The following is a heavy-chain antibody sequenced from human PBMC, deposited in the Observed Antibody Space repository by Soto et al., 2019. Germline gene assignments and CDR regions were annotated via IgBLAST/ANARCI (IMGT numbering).Heavy chain of an antibody. CDR2: ISGSGGST. Sequence: GGSLILSWAASGFTFSSCSMSWVRQAPGKGLEWVSAISGSGGSTYYADSVKGRFTIPRDNSKNTLYLQMNSLRAEDTAVYYCAKRGGFDWGQGTLVTVSS. D-gene: IGHD3-10*01. CDR3: AKRGGFD. CDR1: GFTFSSCS. J-gene: IGHJ4*02. V-gene: IGHV3-23*01.